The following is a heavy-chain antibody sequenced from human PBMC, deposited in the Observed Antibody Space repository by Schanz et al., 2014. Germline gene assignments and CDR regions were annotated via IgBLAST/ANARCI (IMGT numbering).Heavy chain of an antibody. D-gene: IGHD1-26*01. Sequence: QVQLVESGGGLVKPGGSLRLSCAASGFTFNDYYMNWIRQAPGKGLEWVSYISGSDNYINYADSVKGRFTISRDNAKNSLFLLMSSLRAEESDVYYGARGARQYSGSYSPSDYWGQGTLVTVSS. CDR2: ISGSDNYI. V-gene: IGHV3-11*06. CDR3: ARGARQYSGSYSPSDY. J-gene: IGHJ4*02. CDR1: GFTFNDYY.